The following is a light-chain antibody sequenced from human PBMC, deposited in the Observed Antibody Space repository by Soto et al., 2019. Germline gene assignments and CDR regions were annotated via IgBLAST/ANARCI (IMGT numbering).Light chain of an antibody. CDR3: QQYDSVPLT. Sequence: EIVLTQSPGTLSLSPGERATLSCRASESVSTNYLAWYQQKPGQAPRLLISGASSRATGIPERFSGSGSGADFTLTISRLEPEDFAVYYCQQYDSVPLTFGGGTKVEIK. CDR1: ESVSTNY. V-gene: IGKV3-20*01. J-gene: IGKJ4*01. CDR2: GAS.